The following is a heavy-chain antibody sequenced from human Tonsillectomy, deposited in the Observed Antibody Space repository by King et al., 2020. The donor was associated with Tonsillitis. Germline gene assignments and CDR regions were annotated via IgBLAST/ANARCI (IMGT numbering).Heavy chain of an antibody. D-gene: IGHD3-3*01. CDR1: GGSISSSSYY. J-gene: IGHJ3*02. CDR2: IYYIGGT. V-gene: IGHV4-39*01. CDR3: ASYPFGVVIIGYAFDI. Sequence: QLQESGPGLVKPSETLSLTCTVSGGSISSSSYYWGWIRQPPGKGLEWIGSIYYIGGTYYNPSLKSRVTISVDSSKNQFSLKLSSVTAADTAVYYCASYPFGVVIIGYAFDIWGQGTMVTVSS.